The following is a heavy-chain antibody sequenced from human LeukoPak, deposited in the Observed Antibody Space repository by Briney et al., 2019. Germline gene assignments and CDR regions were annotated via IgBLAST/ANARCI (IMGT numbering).Heavy chain of an antibody. Sequence: GGSLRLSCAASGLSFSNSEVKWARQAPGKGLEWVSYISSSGNTIYYADSVKGRFTISRDNAKNSLYLQMNSLRAEDTAVYYCARASFSYDSTTYYYEDYWGQGTLVTVSP. CDR2: ISSSGNTI. D-gene: IGHD3-22*01. CDR1: GLSFSNSE. J-gene: IGHJ4*02. CDR3: ARASFSYDSTTYYYEDY. V-gene: IGHV3-48*03.